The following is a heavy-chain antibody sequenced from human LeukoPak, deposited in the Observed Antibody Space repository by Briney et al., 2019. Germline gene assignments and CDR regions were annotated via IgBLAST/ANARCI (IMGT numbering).Heavy chain of an antibody. J-gene: IGHJ4*02. CDR1: GFTFSSYS. D-gene: IGHD6-13*01. Sequence: GGSLRLSCAASGFTFSSYSMNWVRQAPGKGLEWVSSISSSSSYIYYADSVKGRFTISRDNAKSSLYLQMNSLRAEDTAVYYCASSAAPHYFDYWGQGTLVTVSS. CDR3: ASSAAPHYFDY. CDR2: ISSSSSYI. V-gene: IGHV3-21*04.